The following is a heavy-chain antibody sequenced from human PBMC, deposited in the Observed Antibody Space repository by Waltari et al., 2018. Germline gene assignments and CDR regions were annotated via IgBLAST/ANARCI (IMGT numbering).Heavy chain of an antibody. Sequence: QVQLVQSGAEVKQPGASLKVSCKTSGYTFPHYDINWLRQGPGQRIEWMGWMNPNSGNTGFAQDFQDRLIMTANNAITTAYMELTGLTSDDTAVYYCARGAAPGKGAHWFDPWGQGTLVTVSS. J-gene: IGHJ5*02. D-gene: IGHD6-13*01. CDR1: GYTFPHYD. V-gene: IGHV1-8*01. CDR3: ARGAAPGKGAHWFDP. CDR2: MNPNSGNT.